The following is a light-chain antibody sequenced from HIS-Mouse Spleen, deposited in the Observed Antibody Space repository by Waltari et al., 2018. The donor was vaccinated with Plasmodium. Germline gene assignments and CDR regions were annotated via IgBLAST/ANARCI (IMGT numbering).Light chain of an antibody. Sequence: SYELTQPPSVSVPPGQTARITCSGDALPKKYAYWYQQKSGQAPVLVIYEDSKRPSGIPERCCGASAGTMATLTISGAQVEDEADYYCYSTDSSGNHRVFGGGTKLTVL. CDR3: YSTDSSGNHRV. CDR1: ALPKKY. CDR2: EDS. V-gene: IGLV3-10*01. J-gene: IGLJ3*02.